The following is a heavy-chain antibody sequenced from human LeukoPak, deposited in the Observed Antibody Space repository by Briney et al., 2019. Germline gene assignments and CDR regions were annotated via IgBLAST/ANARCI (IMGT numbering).Heavy chain of an antibody. D-gene: IGHD3-16*02. Sequence: PSETLSLTCTVSGGSISSPTYYWAWIRQPPGQELEWIKTIHHSGSTYDNPSLKSRFTMSVGTSKNQFFLNLSSVTAADTAVYYCARLGGYHDPPDYWGQGTLVTVSS. CDR1: GGSISSPTYY. CDR3: ARLGGYHDPPDY. CDR2: IHHSGST. V-gene: IGHV4-39*01. J-gene: IGHJ4*02.